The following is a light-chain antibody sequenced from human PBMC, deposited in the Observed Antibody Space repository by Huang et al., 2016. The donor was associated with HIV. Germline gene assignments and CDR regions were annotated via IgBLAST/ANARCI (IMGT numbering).Light chain of an antibody. CDR1: QTIMNY. Sequence: DIQMTQSPSSLSASVGDRVTITCRASQTIMNYLNWYQQKPGKAPKLLIYTASNLQSGVPSRFSGSGSGTGFTLTISSRQPEDFATYYCQQTYSFPRTFGQGTKVEIK. J-gene: IGKJ1*01. V-gene: IGKV1-39*01. CDR2: TAS. CDR3: QQTYSFPRT.